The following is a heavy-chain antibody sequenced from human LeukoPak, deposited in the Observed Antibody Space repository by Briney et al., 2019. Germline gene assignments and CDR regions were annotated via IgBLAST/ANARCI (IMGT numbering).Heavy chain of an antibody. V-gene: IGHV3-21*01. J-gene: IGHJ4*02. Sequence: PGGSLRLSCAASGFTFSSYSMNWVRRAPGKGLEWVSSISSSSSYIYYADSVKGRFTISRDNAKNSLYLQMNSLRAEDTAVYYCAREAGYSTGVGGPDYWGQGTLVTVSS. CDR3: AREAGYSTGVGGPDY. CDR2: ISSSSSYI. CDR1: GFTFSSYS. D-gene: IGHD6-25*01.